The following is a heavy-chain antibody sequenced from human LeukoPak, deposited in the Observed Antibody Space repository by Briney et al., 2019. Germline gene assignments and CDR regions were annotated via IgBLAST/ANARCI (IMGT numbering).Heavy chain of an antibody. CDR2: ISAYKGNT. V-gene: IGHV1-18*04. Sequence: GASVRVSCKASGYSFTTYGVSWVRQAPGQGLEWMGWISAYKGNTDYTQNFQGRVTMTTDTSTSTAYMELRSLRSDDTAVYYCARPYGDYVGMDVWGQGTTVTVSS. CDR1: GYSFTTYG. J-gene: IGHJ6*02. CDR3: ARPYGDYVGMDV. D-gene: IGHD4-17*01.